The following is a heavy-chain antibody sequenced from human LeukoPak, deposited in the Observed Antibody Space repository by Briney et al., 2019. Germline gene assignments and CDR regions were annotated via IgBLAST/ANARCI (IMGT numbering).Heavy chain of an antibody. CDR2: ISSSGSTI. Sequence: GGSLRLSCAASGFTFSDYYMSWIRQAPGKGLEWVSYISSSGSTIYYADSVKGRFTISRDNAKNSLYLQMNSLRAKDTAVYYCARAMEGYDILTGYQYYFDYWGQGTLVTVSS. J-gene: IGHJ4*02. V-gene: IGHV3-11*04. CDR3: ARAMEGYDILTGYQYYFDY. D-gene: IGHD3-9*01. CDR1: GFTFSDYY.